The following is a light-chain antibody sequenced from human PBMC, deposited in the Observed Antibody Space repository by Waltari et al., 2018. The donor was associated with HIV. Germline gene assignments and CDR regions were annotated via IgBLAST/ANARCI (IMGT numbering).Light chain of an antibody. J-gene: IGLJ1*01. V-gene: IGLV3-19*01. CDR1: SLKTYY. CDR3: NSRDSSGNHYV. CDR2: GEN. Sequence: SSELTQDPAVSVALGQTVRITCQGDSLKTYYASWYQQKPGQAPVLVIYGENKRPSGIPDRFSGSSSGNTDSLTITGAQAEDEADYYCNSRDSSGNHYVFGTGTKVTVL.